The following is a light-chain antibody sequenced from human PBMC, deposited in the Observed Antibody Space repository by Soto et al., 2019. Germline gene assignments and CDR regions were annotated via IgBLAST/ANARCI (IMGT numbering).Light chain of an antibody. J-gene: IGKJ3*01. Sequence: DIQMTQSPSSLSASVGDRVTIACRASQSINIYLNWYQQKPGRAPKLLIYGATTLHSGIPSRFSADGSGTDFNVTISGLQPVEFGAYYCQHSSSGSPFTFGPGTKVDIK. V-gene: IGKV1-39*01. CDR2: GAT. CDR1: QSINIY. CDR3: QHSSSGSPFT.